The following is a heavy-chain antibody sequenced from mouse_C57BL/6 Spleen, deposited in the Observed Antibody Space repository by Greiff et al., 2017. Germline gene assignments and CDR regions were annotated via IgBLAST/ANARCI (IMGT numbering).Heavy chain of an antibody. CDR3: ATYYPAWLAY. CDR2: IDPSDSYT. Sequence: QVQLQQPGAELVRPGTSVKLSCKASGYTFTSYWMHWVKQRPGQGLEWIGVIDPSDSYTNYNQKFKGKATLTVDTSSSTAYMQLSSLTSEDSAVYYCATYYPAWLAYWGQGTLVTVSA. CDR1: GYTFTSYW. J-gene: IGHJ3*01. V-gene: IGHV1-59*01. D-gene: IGHD2-10*01.